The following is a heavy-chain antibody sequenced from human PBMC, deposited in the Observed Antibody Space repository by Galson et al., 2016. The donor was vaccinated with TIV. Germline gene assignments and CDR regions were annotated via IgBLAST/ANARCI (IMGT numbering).Heavy chain of an antibody. V-gene: IGHV4-30-4*01. CDR3: ARDAGTYYHAFDV. J-gene: IGHJ3*01. Sequence: TLSLTCAVFGGSISNGDYYWSWIRQPPGQGLEWIGYIYYRGSTKINPSLTSRLTMSVDRSRNQFSLSLYSVTAADTTVYFCARDAGTYYHAFDVWGQGTMVTVSS. CDR1: GGSISNGDYY. D-gene: IGHD3-22*01. CDR2: IYYRGST.